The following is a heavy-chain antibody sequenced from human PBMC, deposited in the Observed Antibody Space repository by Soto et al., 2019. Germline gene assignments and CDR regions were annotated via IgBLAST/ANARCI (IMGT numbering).Heavy chain of an antibody. CDR1: GYTFTSYA. J-gene: IGHJ4*02. CDR2: INAGNGNT. D-gene: IGHD3-22*01. V-gene: IGHV1-3*01. CDR3: ARVYYYYESSGYLSTYYFDD. Sequence: ASVKVSCKASGYTFTSYAMHWVRQAPGQRLEWMGWINAGNGNTKYSQKFQGRVTITRDTSASTAYMELSSLRSEDTAVYYCARVYYYYESSGYLSTYYFDDWGQGARVTV.